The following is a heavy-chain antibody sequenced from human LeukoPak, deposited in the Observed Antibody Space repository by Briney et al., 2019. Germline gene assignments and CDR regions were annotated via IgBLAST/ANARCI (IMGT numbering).Heavy chain of an antibody. D-gene: IGHD3-22*01. CDR1: GGSISSSGYY. CDR2: IYYSGST. Sequence: TSSETLSLTCTVSGGSISSSGYYWGWIRQPLGKGLEWIGSIYYSGSTYYNPSLKSRVTISVDTSKNQFSLKLTSVTAADTAVYYCARVNGGDNSGYFGDAFDIWGQGTVVTVSS. J-gene: IGHJ3*02. CDR3: ARVNGGDNSGYFGDAFDI. V-gene: IGHV4-39*07.